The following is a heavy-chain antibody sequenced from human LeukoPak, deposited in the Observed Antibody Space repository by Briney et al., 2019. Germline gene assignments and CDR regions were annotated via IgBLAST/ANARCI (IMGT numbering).Heavy chain of an antibody. V-gene: IGHV3-23*01. Sequence: GGSLRLSCAASGFTFSSYAMSWVRQAPGKGLEWVSAISGSGGSTYHADSVKGRFTISRDNSKNTLYLQMNSLRAEDTAVYYCAKDKKTYYYDSSGYPYFQHWGQGTLVTVSS. J-gene: IGHJ1*01. CDR3: AKDKKTYYYDSSGYPYFQH. CDR2: ISGSGGST. CDR1: GFTFSSYA. D-gene: IGHD3-22*01.